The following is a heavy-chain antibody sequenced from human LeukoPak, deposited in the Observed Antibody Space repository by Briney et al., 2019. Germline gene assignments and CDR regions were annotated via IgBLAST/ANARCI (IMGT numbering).Heavy chain of an antibody. CDR1: GFSFSTFG. CDR2: LQNDGSEK. J-gene: IGHJ4*02. D-gene: IGHD6-13*01. Sequence: GGSLRLSCAPSGFSFSTFGMHWVRQAPGKGLEWVGFLQNDGSEKYFADSVKGRFTISRDNSKNTLYLQMNSLRAEDTAVYYCARESSRIAIGTLDFWGQGTLVTVSS. CDR3: ARESSRIAIGTLDF. V-gene: IGHV3-30*02.